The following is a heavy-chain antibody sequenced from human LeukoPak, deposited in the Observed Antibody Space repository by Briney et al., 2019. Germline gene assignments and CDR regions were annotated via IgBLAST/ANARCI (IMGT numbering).Heavy chain of an antibody. CDR2: IIPIFGTA. V-gene: IGHV1-69*06. CDR1: GGTFSSYA. CDR3: ARKGVYNWNDSYYYGMDV. Sequence: VASVKVSCKASGGTFSSYAISWVRQAPGQGLEWMGGIIPIFGTANYAQKFQGRVTITADKSTRTAYMELSSLRSEDTAVYYCARKGVYNWNDSYYYGMDVWGKGTTVTVSS. J-gene: IGHJ6*04. D-gene: IGHD1-1*01.